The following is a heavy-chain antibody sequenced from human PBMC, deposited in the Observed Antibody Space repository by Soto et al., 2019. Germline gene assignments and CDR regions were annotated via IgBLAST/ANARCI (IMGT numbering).Heavy chain of an antibody. CDR3: AKGSAGTHYYYYTLDV. Sequence: EGSLRLSCTASGFSFRDYALGWVRQAPGNGLDWVSFISGSGGSTYYADSVKGRFTISRGNSKNTLSLQMHTLRAEDTAIYYCAKGSAGTHYYYYTLDVWGQGTTVTVSS. V-gene: IGHV3-23*01. CDR1: GFSFRDYA. J-gene: IGHJ6*02. CDR2: ISGSGGST.